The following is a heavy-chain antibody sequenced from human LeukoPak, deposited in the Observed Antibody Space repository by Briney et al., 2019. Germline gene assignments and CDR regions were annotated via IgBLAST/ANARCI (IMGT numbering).Heavy chain of an antibody. CDR3: ARMKNGYFYYMDV. CDR2: IYYSGST. V-gene: IGHV4-59*01. J-gene: IGHJ6*03. D-gene: IGHD2-8*01. CDR1: DGSISSYY. Sequence: PSETLSLTCTVSDGSISSYYWSWIRQPPGKGLEWIGYIYYSGSTNYNPSLKSRVTISVDTSKNQFSLKLSSVTAADTAVYYCARMKNGYFYYMDVWGKGTTVTVSS.